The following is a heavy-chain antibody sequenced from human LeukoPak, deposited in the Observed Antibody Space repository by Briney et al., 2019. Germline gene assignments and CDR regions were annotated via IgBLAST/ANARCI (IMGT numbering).Heavy chain of an antibody. CDR1: GYTFTSYA. Sequence: ASVKVSCKASGYTFTSYAMHWVRQAPGQGLEWMGIINPSGGSTSYAQKFQGRVTMTRDTSTSTVYMELSSLRSEDTAVYYCARSSSSWDLFDYWGQGTLVTVSS. CDR3: ARSSSSWDLFDY. D-gene: IGHD6-13*01. CDR2: INPSGGST. J-gene: IGHJ4*02. V-gene: IGHV1-46*01.